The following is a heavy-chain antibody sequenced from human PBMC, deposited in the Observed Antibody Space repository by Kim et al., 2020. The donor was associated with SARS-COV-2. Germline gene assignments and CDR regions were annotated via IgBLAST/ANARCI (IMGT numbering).Heavy chain of an antibody. D-gene: IGHD3-9*01. CDR3: ARVLRYFDWLLDY. Sequence: TPSLKSRVTISVDTSKNQFSLKLSSVTAADTAVYYCARVLRYFDWLLDYWGQGTLVTVSS. J-gene: IGHJ4*02. V-gene: IGHV4-34*01.